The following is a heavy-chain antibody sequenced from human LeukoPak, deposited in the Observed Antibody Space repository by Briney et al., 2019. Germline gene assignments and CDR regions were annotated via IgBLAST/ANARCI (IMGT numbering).Heavy chain of an antibody. Sequence: SEILSLTCSVSGFSLSTGYFWGWIRQPPGRGLEWIGSIHYSTTTYYNPALESRVTISVRASKNRLSLKLDSVTAADTAVYYCVREGFGEGLRLSYAFDIWGQGTVVTVSS. CDR3: VREGFGEGLRLSYAFDI. V-gene: IGHV4-38-2*02. CDR2: IHYSTTT. J-gene: IGHJ3*02. CDR1: GFSLSTGYF. D-gene: IGHD3-10*01.